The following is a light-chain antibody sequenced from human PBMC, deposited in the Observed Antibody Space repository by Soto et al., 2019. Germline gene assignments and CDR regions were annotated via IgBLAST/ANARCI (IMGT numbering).Light chain of an antibody. Sequence: EIVMTQSPATLSVSPGERATLSCRASQSVSSNLAWYQQKPGQAPRLLIYGASTRATGIPARFSGSGSGTEFTLTISSLHSEDFAVYYCQQYNNWPPLITFGQGTRLEIK. V-gene: IGKV3-15*01. J-gene: IGKJ5*01. CDR3: QQYNNWPPLIT. CDR1: QSVSSN. CDR2: GAS.